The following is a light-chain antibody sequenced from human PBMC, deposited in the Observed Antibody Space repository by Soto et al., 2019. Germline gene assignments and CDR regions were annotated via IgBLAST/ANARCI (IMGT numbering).Light chain of an antibody. V-gene: IGLV1-40*01. CDR1: SSNIGAGYN. Sequence: QSALTQPPSVSGAPGQRVTISCTGSSSNIGAGYNVHWYQQLPGTAPKLLIYANNNRPSGVPDRFSGSKSGTSASLAITGLQAEDEADYYRQSYDSSLSEGVFGGGTKLTVL. CDR2: ANN. CDR3: QSYDSSLSEGV. J-gene: IGLJ2*01.